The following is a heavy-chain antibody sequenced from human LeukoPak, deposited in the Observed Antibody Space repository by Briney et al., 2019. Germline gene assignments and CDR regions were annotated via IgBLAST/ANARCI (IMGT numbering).Heavy chain of an antibody. CDR1: GFTFDDYA. CDR3: AKDLNKDSSGSDY. D-gene: IGHD3-22*01. V-gene: IGHV3-43*02. CDR2: IRGAGGST. J-gene: IGHJ4*02. Sequence: GGSLRLSCAASGFTFDDYAMHWVRQAPGKGVEWVSLIRGAGGSTYYADTVKGRFTISRDNSKNSLYLQMNSLRTEDTALYYCAKDLNKDSSGSDYWGQGTLVTVSS.